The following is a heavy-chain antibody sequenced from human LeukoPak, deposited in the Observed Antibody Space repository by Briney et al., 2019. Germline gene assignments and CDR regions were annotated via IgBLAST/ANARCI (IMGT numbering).Heavy chain of an antibody. J-gene: IGHJ4*02. CDR1: GGSISSYY. D-gene: IGHD3-22*01. CDR3: ARLTYYYDSSGYSNFDY. V-gene: IGHV4-59*08. CDR2: IYYSGST. Sequence: PSETLSLTCTVSGGSISSYYWSWIRQPPGKGLEWIGYIYYSGSTNYNPSLKSRVTISVDTSKNQFSLKLSSVTAADTAVYYCARLTYYYDSSGYSNFDYWGQGTLVTVSS.